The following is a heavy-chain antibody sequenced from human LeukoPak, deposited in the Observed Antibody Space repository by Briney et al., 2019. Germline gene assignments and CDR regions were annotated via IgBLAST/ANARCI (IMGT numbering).Heavy chain of an antibody. D-gene: IGHD2-2*01. J-gene: IGHJ4*02. Sequence: GGSLRLSCAASGFTVSSNYMSWVRQAPGKGLEWVSHISLSGGTIHYADSVKGRFTVSRDNAKNSLYLQMNSLRAEDTAVYYCARDFPTITSWYYFDYWGLGALVVVSS. CDR2: ISLSGGTI. CDR1: GFTVSSNY. V-gene: IGHV3-11*01. CDR3: ARDFPTITSWYYFDY.